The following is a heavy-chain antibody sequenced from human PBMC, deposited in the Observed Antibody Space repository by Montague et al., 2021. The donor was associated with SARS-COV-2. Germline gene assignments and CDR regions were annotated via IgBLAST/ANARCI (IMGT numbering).Heavy chain of an antibody. D-gene: IGHD2-2*01. CDR1: GGSISSSSYY. J-gene: IGHJ4*02. CDR2: IYYSGST. CDR3: ARIPVGSKYYFDF. V-gene: IGHV4-39*01. Sequence: SETLSPTCTVSGGSISSSSYYWGWIRQPPGKGLEWIGSIYYSGSTYHNPSLKSRVTISVDTSKNQFSLKLSSVTAADTAVYYCARIPVGSKYYFDFWGQGTLVTVSS.